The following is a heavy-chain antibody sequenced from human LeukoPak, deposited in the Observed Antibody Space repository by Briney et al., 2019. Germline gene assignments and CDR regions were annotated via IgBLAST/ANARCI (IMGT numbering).Heavy chain of an antibody. CDR3: ASALQGGFDY. Sequence: PSETLSLTCSVSGGSISSYYWTWVRQPPGKGLEWIGYIYYSGSTNYNPSLKSRVTMSIDTSKNQFFLQLSSVTAADTAVYYCASALQGGFDYWGQGTLVTVSS. D-gene: IGHD2-15*01. J-gene: IGHJ4*02. V-gene: IGHV4-59*01. CDR1: GGSISSYY. CDR2: IYYSGST.